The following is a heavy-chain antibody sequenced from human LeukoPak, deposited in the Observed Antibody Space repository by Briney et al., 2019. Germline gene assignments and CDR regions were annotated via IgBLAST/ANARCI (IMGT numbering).Heavy chain of an antibody. CDR3: AGAGYRGNYYYYFDF. CDR1: GYTFTGYY. Sequence: GASVKVSCKASGYTFTGYYMHWVRQAPGQGLEWMGWINPDSGGTNYAQNFQGRVTMTRDTSISTVYMELSSLRSGDTAVYYCAGAGYRGNYYYYFDFWGQGTLVTVSS. CDR2: INPDSGGT. V-gene: IGHV1-2*02. D-gene: IGHD1-26*01. J-gene: IGHJ4*02.